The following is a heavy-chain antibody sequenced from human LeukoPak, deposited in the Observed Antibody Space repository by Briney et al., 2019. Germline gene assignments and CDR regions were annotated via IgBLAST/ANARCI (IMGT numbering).Heavy chain of an antibody. CDR1: GFTFSSYG. CDR2: IWYDGSNQ. CDR3: ARSMSAADH. J-gene: IGHJ5*02. V-gene: IGHV3-33*01. D-gene: IGHD6-13*01. Sequence: PGGSLRLSCGASGFTFSSYGMQWVRQAPGKRLEWVAVIWYDGSNQYYADSVKGRFTVSRDNSKNTLYLQMNSLRAEDTAVYYCARSMSAADHWGQGTLVTVSS.